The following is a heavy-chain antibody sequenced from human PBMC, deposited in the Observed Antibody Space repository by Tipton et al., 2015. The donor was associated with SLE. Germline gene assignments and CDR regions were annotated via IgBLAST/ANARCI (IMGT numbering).Heavy chain of an antibody. CDR2: IYSGGST. Sequence: SLRLSCAASGFTVSSNEMSWVRQAPGKGLEWVSVIYSGGSTYYADSVKGRFTISRDNSKNTLYLQMNSLRAEDTAVYYCARDTGGQVRLPWFDYWGQGTLVTVSS. CDR1: GFTVSSNE. V-gene: IGHV3-66*02. D-gene: IGHD5-18*01. J-gene: IGHJ4*02. CDR3: ARDTGGQVRLPWFDY.